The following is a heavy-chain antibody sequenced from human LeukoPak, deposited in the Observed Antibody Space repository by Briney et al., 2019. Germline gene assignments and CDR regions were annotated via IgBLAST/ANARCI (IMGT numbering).Heavy chain of an antibody. CDR2: IWYDGSNK. CDR1: GFTFSSYG. V-gene: IGHV3-33*01. J-gene: IGHJ4*02. Sequence: GRSLRLSCAASGFTFSSYGMHWVRQALGKGLEWVAVIWYDGSNKYYADSVKGRFTISRDNSKNTLYLQMNSLRAEDTAVYYCAIFDRAYYYDSSGYYPFDYWGQGTLVTVSS. CDR3: AIFDRAYYYDSSGYYPFDY. D-gene: IGHD3-22*01.